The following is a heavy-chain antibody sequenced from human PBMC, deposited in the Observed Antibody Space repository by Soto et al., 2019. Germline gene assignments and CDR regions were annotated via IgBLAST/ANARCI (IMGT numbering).Heavy chain of an antibody. V-gene: IGHV1-8*01. CDR1: GYTFTSYD. J-gene: IGHJ6*02. CDR2: MNPNSGNT. Sequence: QVQLVQSGAEVKKPGASVKVSCMASGYTFTSYDINWVRQATGQGLEWMGWMNPNSGNTGYAQKFQGRVTMTRNTSISTAYMELSSLRSEDTAVYYCARDPPYYYGSGSYYNDPYYYYGMDVWGQGTTVTVSS. CDR3: ARDPPYYYGSGSYYNDPYYYYGMDV. D-gene: IGHD3-10*01.